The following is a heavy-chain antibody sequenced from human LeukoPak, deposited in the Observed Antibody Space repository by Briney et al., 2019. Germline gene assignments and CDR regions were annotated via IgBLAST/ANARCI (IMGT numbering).Heavy chain of an antibody. CDR3: ASSSGSYYHWDY. CDR1: GFTFSSYG. J-gene: IGHJ4*02. CDR2: IWYDGSNK. D-gene: IGHD1-26*01. Sequence: GGSLRLSCAASGFTFSSYGMHWVRQAPGKGLEWVAVIWYDGSNKYYADSVKGRFTISRDNSKNTLYLQMNSLRAEDTAVYYCASSSGSYYHWDYWGQGTLVTVSS. V-gene: IGHV3-33*01.